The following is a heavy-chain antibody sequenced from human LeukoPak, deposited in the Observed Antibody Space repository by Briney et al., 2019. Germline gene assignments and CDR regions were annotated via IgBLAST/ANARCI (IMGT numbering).Heavy chain of an antibody. D-gene: IGHD6-6*01. CDR3: ASGLSSIAARNAFDI. J-gene: IGHJ3*02. Sequence: GGSLRLSCAASGFTFSSYWMHWVRQAPGKGLVWVSRINSDGSSTSYADSVKGRLTTSRDNAKNTMYLQMNSLRAEDTAVYYCASGLSSIAARNAFDIWGQGTMVTVSS. CDR1: GFTFSSYW. V-gene: IGHV3-74*01. CDR2: INSDGSST.